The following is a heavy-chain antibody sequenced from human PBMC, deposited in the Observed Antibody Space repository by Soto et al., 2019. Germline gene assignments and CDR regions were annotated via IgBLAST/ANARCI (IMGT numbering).Heavy chain of an antibody. CDR2: ISSSHTSI. J-gene: IGHJ4*02. CDR3: VSVYSSGTRDY. V-gene: IGHV3-48*01. Sequence: EVQLVESGGGLVQPGGSLRLSCAASGFTFTSHSMSWVRQAPGKGLEWVSYISSSHTSIYYADSVKGRFTVSRDDANNSLYLRRDSLRGEDTAVYYCVSVYSSGTRDYCGQGTLVTVSS. CDR1: GFTFTSHS. D-gene: IGHD3-10*01.